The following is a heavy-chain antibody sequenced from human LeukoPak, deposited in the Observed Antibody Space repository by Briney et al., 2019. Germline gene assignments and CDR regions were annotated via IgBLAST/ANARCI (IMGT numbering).Heavy chain of an antibody. J-gene: IGHJ5*02. V-gene: IGHV3-74*01. CDR3: IRDFRSADL. CDR2: IYVDGRTT. Sequence: GKSLRLSCVASGFTFSNYWMHWVRQPPGKGLVWVSRIYVDGRTTNYADSVKGRFTISRDNAKNTVYLEMNSLSVEDTATYYCIRDFRSADLWGQGTLVTVTS. CDR1: GFTFSNYW.